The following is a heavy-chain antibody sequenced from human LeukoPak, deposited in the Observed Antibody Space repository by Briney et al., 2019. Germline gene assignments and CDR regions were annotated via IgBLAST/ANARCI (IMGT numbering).Heavy chain of an antibody. D-gene: IGHD2-2*01. Sequence: GASVKVSCKAPGYTFTSYGISWVRQAPGQGLEWMGWISAYNGKTNYAQKLQGRATMTTHTPRSTAHMELRSLRSDDTAVYYCARDGDSEVVVPAATFDYWGQGTLVTVSS. CDR3: ARDGDSEVVVPAATFDY. CDR1: GYTFTSYG. J-gene: IGHJ4*02. CDR2: ISAYNGKT. V-gene: IGHV1-18*01.